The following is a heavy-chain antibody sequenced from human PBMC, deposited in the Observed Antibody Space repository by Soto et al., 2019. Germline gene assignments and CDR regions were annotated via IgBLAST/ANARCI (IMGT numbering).Heavy chain of an antibody. CDR2: ISYDGSNK. V-gene: IGHV3-30-3*01. CDR1: GFTFSSYA. Sequence: QVQLVESGGGVVQPGRSLRLSCAASGFTFSSYAMHWVRQAPGKGLEWVAVISYDGSNKYYADSVKGRFTISRDNSKNTLYMQMNSLRAEDTAVYYCARAIKRYVDYSLVYYYYGMDVWGQVTTVTVSS. CDR3: ARAIKRYVDYSLVYYYYGMDV. J-gene: IGHJ6*02. D-gene: IGHD4-17*01.